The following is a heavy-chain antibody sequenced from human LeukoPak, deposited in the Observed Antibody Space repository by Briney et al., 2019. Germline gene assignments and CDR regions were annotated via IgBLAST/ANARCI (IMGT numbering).Heavy chain of an antibody. V-gene: IGHV3-21*01. D-gene: IGHD6-13*01. CDR3: ARVQQLVAGWFDP. CDR1: GFTFSSYS. CDR2: ISSSSSYI. J-gene: IGHJ5*02. Sequence: GGSLRLSCAASGFTFSSYSMNWVRQAPGKGLEWVSSISSSSSYIYYADSVKGRFTISRDNAKNSLYLQMNSLRAEDTAVYYCARVQQLVAGWFDPWGQGTLVTVSS.